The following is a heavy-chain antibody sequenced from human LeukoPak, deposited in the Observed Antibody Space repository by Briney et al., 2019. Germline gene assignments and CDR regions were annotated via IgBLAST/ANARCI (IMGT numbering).Heavy chain of an antibody. CDR3: ARLFHPALSGNYPFDY. D-gene: IGHD1-26*01. Sequence: PSETLSLTCTVSGGSISSGDYYWSWIRQPPGKGLEWIGYIYYSGSTSYNPSLKSRVTISVDTSKNQFSLKLNSVTAADTAMYYCARLFHPALSGNYPFDYWGQGTLVTVSS. CDR1: GGSISSGDYY. V-gene: IGHV4-61*08. J-gene: IGHJ4*02. CDR2: IYYSGST.